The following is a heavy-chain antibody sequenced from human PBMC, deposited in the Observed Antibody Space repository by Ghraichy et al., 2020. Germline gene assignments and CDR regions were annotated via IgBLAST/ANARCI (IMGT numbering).Heavy chain of an antibody. CDR2: ISGSGGIT. V-gene: IGHV3-23*01. CDR3: ARSTSSWYRNFDY. D-gene: IGHD6-13*01. CDR1: GFTFNNYA. Sequence: LSLTCAASGFTFNNYAMSWVRQAPGKGLEWVSTISGSGGITYYSDSVKGRFTISRDNSKNTLFLQMNSLRVEDTAVYYCARSTSSWYRNFDYWGQGTLVTVSS. J-gene: IGHJ4*02.